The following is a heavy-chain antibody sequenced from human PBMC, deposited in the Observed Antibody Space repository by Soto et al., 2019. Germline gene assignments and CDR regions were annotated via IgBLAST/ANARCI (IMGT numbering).Heavy chain of an antibody. D-gene: IGHD2-8*01. V-gene: IGHV3-23*01. Sequence: PXVSLRLSCAASGFTFRNNFLSWVRQAPGKGLDWVSGITGSGRDTYYADSVKGRFTISRDNSKNMVFLQMNSLRAEDTALYCAKNGLDNSPSAIDRWGPGTLVTVSS. CDR2: ITGSGRDT. CDR1: GFTFRNNF. CDR3: AKNGLDNSPSAIDR. J-gene: IGHJ4*02.